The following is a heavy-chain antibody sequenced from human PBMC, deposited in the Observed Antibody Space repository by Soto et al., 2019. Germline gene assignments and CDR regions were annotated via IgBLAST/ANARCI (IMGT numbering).Heavy chain of an antibody. CDR1: GYTFTTYS. D-gene: IGHD2-2*01. V-gene: IGHV1-18*04. CDR3: ARGPQTSDF. Sequence: QVQLVQSGAEVKKPGASVKVSCKTSGYTFTTYSIAWVRQARGQGLEWMGWINTYNGETHYAQKFQGRLSGTAEPSTGTVYMELRGLTSDDTAVYFCARGPQTSDFWGQGTLVTVSS. CDR2: INTYNGET. J-gene: IGHJ4*02.